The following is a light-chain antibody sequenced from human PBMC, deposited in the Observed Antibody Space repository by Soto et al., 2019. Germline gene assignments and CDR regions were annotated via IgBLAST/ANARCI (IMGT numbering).Light chain of an antibody. CDR3: QQRINWPLT. Sequence: EIVLTQSPATLSLSPGERATLSCRASQSISRHLAWYQQKPGQAPRPLIYGASNMATGIPSRFSGSGSGTAFTLTISSLEPEDFAVYYCQQRINWPLTFGGGTKVEIK. V-gene: IGKV3-11*01. CDR2: GAS. CDR1: QSISRH. J-gene: IGKJ4*01.